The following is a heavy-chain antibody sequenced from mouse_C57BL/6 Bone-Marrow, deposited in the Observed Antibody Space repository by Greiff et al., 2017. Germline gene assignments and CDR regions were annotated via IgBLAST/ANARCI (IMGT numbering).Heavy chain of an antibody. V-gene: IGHV1-82*01. CDR2: IYPGDGDT. Sequence: VQVVESGPELVKPGASVKISCKASGYAFSSSWMNWVKQRPGKGLEWIGRIYPGDGDTNYNGKFKGKATLTADKSSSTAYMQLSSLTSEDSAVYFCARSRRLRQYFDVWGTGTTVTVSS. D-gene: IGHD1-2*01. CDR1: GYAFSSSW. CDR3: ARSRRLRQYFDV. J-gene: IGHJ1*03.